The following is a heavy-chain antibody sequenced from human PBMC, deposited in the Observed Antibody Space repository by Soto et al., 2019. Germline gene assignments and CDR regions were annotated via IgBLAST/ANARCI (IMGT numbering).Heavy chain of an antibody. V-gene: IGHV3-30*18. CDR2: ISYDGSNK. D-gene: IGHD4-4*01. CDR1: GFTFSSYG. Sequence: GGSLRLSCAASGFTFSSYGMHWVRQAPGKGLEWVAVISYDGSNKYYADSVKGRFTISRDNSKNTLYLQMNSLRAEDTAVYYCAKDMTVTTTLNMDVWGKGTTVTVSS. J-gene: IGHJ6*03. CDR3: AKDMTVTTTLNMDV.